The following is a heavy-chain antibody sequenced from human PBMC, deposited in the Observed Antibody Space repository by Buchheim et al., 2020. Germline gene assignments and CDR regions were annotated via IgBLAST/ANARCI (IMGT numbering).Heavy chain of an antibody. CDR3: AKDTIVGATGVVY. D-gene: IGHD1-26*01. Sequence: QVQLVESGGGVVQPGRSLRLSCAASGFTFSSYGMHWVRQAPGKGLEWVAVISYDGSNKYYADSVKGRFTISRDNSKNTLYLKMNSLRAEDTAVYYCAKDTIVGATGVVYWGQGTL. J-gene: IGHJ4*02. CDR1: GFTFSSYG. V-gene: IGHV3-30*18. CDR2: ISYDGSNK.